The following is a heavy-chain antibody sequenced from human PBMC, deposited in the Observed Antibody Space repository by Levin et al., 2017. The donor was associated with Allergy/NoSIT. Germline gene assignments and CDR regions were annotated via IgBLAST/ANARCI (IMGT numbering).Heavy chain of an antibody. CDR3: VKTSFYGTSWCFDY. Sequence: PGGSLRLSCAASGFTFSNYWMSWVRQAPGKGLEWVVNIKEDGTETFYVDSVKGRFTASRDNAKNSLYLQMNSLRVEDTAVYHCVKTSFYGTSWCFDYWGQGTLVTVSS. J-gene: IGHJ4*02. CDR2: IKEDGTET. CDR1: GFTFSNYW. V-gene: IGHV3-7*01. D-gene: IGHD2-2*01.